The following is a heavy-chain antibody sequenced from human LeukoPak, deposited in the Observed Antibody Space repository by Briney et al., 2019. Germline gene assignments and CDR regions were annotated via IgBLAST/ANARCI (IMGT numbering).Heavy chain of an antibody. CDR2: ISYSGST. V-gene: IGHV4-59*01. CDR3: AGEGVDRRGGASYGIYFFDY. Sequence: SETLSLTCTVSGGSISSYYWTWIRQPPGKGLEWIGYISYSGSTNYNPSLKSRVTISVDTSKNQFSLKLSSVTAADTAVYYCAGEGVDRRGGASYGIYFFDYWGQGTLVTVSS. D-gene: IGHD3-16*01. CDR1: GGSISSYY. J-gene: IGHJ4*02.